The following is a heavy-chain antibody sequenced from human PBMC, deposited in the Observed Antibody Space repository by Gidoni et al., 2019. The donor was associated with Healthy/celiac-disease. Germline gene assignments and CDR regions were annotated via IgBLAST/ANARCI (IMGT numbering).Heavy chain of an antibody. CDR2: FDPEDGET. CDR1: GYHVTRLS. D-gene: IGHD4-17*01. J-gene: IGHJ3*02. CDR3: ATDHGTYGDYTLPLGDHGAFDI. Sequence: VQLVQSEPAVNKLGDSWKVSCRVSGYHVTRLSMHWVRQAPGKGLEWMGGFDPEDGETIYAQKVQGRVTMTEDTSTDTAYMELSSLRSEDTAVYYCATDHGTYGDYTLPLGDHGAFDIWGQGTMVTVSS. V-gene: IGHV1-24*01.